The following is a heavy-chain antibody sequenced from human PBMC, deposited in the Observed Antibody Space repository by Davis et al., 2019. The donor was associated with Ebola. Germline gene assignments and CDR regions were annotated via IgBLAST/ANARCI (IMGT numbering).Heavy chain of an antibody. CDR3: ARGYGSGSYPSY. J-gene: IGHJ4*02. D-gene: IGHD3-10*01. CDR2: ISYDGSNK. Sequence: GESLKISCAASGFTFSSYAMHWVRQAPGKGLEWVAVISYDGSNKYYADSVKGRFTISRDNSKNTLYLQMNSLRAEDTAVYYCARGYGSGSYPSYWGQGTLVTVSS. V-gene: IGHV3-30-3*01. CDR1: GFTFSSYA.